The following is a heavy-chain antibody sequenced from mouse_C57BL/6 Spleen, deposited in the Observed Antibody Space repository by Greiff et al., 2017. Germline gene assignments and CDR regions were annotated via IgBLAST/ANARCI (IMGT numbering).Heavy chain of an antibody. CDR2: INPSTGGT. CDR1: GYSFTGYY. CDR3: ARTLYYDYDLYYYAMDY. Sequence: VQLQQSGPELVKPGASVKISCKASGYSFTGYYMNWVKQSPEKSLEWIGEINPSTGGTTYNQKFKAKATLTVDKSSSTAYMQLKSLTSEDSAVYYGARTLYYDYDLYYYAMDYWGQGTSVTVSS. V-gene: IGHV1-42*01. J-gene: IGHJ4*01. D-gene: IGHD2-4*01.